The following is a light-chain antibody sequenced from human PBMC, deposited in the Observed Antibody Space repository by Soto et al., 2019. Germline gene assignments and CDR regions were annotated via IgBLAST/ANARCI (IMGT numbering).Light chain of an antibody. J-gene: IGKJ4*01. Sequence: DIQVTQSPSSLSAPLGDRVSITCRASRDISNYLAWYQQKPGQVPRLLISGASTLHSGVPSRFSGRGWRRWCAVAITTRQPEDIATYLCQKYYAAGLTVGGWTQVDI. CDR3: QKYYAAGLT. CDR1: RDISNY. CDR2: GAS. V-gene: IGKV1-27*01.